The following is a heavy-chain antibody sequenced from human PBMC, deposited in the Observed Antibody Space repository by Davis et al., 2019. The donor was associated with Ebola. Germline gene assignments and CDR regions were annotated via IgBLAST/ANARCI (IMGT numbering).Heavy chain of an antibody. V-gene: IGHV2-5*02. CDR3: AYTPSTAAVEAFHV. Sequence: SGPTLVKPTPTLTLTCTFSGFSLSTSAAGVGWIRQPPGKALEWLGLIYGDDDKVYSPSLKNRLTLNKDTSKTQAVLTMTNVDPVDTATYYCAYTPSTAAVEAFHVWGQGTMVTVSS. CDR1: GFSLSTSAAG. CDR2: IYGDDDK. J-gene: IGHJ3*01. D-gene: IGHD1-1*01.